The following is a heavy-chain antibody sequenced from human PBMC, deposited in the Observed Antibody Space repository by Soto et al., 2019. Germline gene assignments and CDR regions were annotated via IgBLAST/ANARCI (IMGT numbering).Heavy chain of an antibody. CDR3: AKGSYDYVWGSYRYGYPPSDY. J-gene: IGHJ4*02. V-gene: IGHV3-23*01. Sequence: EVQLLESGGGLVQPGGSLRLSCAASGFTFSSYAMSWVRQAPGKGLEWVSAISGSGGSTYYADSVKGRFTISRDNSKNTLYLQMNSLRAEDTAVYYCAKGSYDYVWGSYRYGYPPSDYWGQGTLVTVSS. CDR1: GFTFSSYA. D-gene: IGHD3-16*02. CDR2: ISGSGGST.